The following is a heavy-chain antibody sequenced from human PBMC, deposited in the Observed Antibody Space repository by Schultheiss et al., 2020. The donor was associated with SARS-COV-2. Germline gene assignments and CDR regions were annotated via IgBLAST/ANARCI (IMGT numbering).Heavy chain of an antibody. CDR3: ARVDAYQLPRRNWFDP. D-gene: IGHD2-2*01. J-gene: IGHJ5*02. Sequence: SETLSLTCAVHDGSFSDSYWTWIRQSPGKGLEWIGSIYYSGSTYYNPSLKSRVTISVDTSKNQFSLKLSSVTAADTAVYYCARVDAYQLPRRNWFDPWGQGTLVTVSS. CDR2: IYYSGST. CDR1: DGSFSDSY. V-gene: IGHV4-34*01.